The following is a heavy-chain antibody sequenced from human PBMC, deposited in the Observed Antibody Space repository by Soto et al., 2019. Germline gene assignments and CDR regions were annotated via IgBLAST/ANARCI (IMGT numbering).Heavy chain of an antibody. J-gene: IGHJ3*02. CDR2: ISTYSDNT. CDR1: GYTFTTYG. Sequence: WASVKVSCKASGYTFTTYGLSWVRQAPGQGLEWMGWISTYSDNTNYAQKLQGRVTMTTDTSTSTAYMELRSLKSDDTAVYYCASLWPGSDTLHGYYPDAFDIWGQGTMVTVSS. CDR3: ASLWPGSDTLHGYYPDAFDI. V-gene: IGHV1-18*04. D-gene: IGHD3-9*01.